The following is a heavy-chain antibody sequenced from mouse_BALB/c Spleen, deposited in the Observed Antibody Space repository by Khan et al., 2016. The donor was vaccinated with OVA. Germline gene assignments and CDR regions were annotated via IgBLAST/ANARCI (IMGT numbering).Heavy chain of an antibody. D-gene: IGHD4-1*01. Sequence: VQLQESGPGLVKPSQSLSLTCTVTGYSITRDYAWNWIRQFPGNKLEWMGYISNSGSTTYNPSLKSRISITRYTSKNRFYLQLNSVTTEDTATYYCSSELGRYYAMDYWGQGTSVTVSS. CDR1: GYSITRDYA. CDR3: SSELGRYYAMDY. CDR2: ISNSGST. V-gene: IGHV3-2*02. J-gene: IGHJ4*01.